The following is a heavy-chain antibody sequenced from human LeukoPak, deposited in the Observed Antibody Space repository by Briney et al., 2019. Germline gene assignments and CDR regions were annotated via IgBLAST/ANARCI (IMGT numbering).Heavy chain of an antibody. CDR2: MNPNSGNT. CDR3: ARVYSMRGSSSYLGY. D-gene: IGHD1-26*01. V-gene: IGHV1-8*02. Sequence: GSSVKVSCKASGGTFSSYAINWVRQATGQGLEWMGWMNPNSGNTGYAQKFQGRVTMTRNTSISTAYMELSSLRSEDTAVYYCARVYSMRGSSSYLGYWGQGTLVTVSS. CDR1: GGTFSSYA. J-gene: IGHJ4*02.